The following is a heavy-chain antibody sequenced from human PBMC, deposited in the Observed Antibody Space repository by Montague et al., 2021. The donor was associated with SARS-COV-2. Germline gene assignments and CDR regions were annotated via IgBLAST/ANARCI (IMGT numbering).Heavy chain of an antibody. CDR3: ARLEAGDCSGGSCYSSWFDP. J-gene: IGHJ5*02. CDR1: GDSISTDNW. CDR2: IYHTGST. D-gene: IGHD2-15*01. V-gene: IGHV4-4*02. Sequence: SETLSLTCVVSGDSISTDNWWTWVRLPPGKGLEWVGEIYHTGSTKYKPSLKSRVSMSVDKSWNQFSLRLTSVTAADTAIYYCARLEAGDCSGGSCYSSWFDPWGQGTLVTVSS.